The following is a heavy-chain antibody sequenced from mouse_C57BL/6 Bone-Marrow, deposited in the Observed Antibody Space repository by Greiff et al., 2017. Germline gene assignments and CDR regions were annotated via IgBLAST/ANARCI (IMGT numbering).Heavy chain of an antibody. CDR2: ISDGGSYT. CDR1: GFTFSSYA. D-gene: IGHD3-2*02. V-gene: IGHV5-4*01. CDR3: ARDNSAGYTFAY. J-gene: IGHJ3*01. Sequence: EVKLMESGGGLVKPGGSLKLSCAASGFTFSSYAMSWVRQTPEKRLEWVATISDGGSYTYYPDNVKGRFTISRDNAKNNLYLQMSHLKSEDTAMYYCARDNSAGYTFAYWGQGTLVTVSA.